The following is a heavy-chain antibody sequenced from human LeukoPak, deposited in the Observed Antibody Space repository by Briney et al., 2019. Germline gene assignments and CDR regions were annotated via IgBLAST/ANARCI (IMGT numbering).Heavy chain of an antibody. CDR2: IWYDGSNK. D-gene: IGHD5-24*01. Sequence: PGRSLRLSCAASGFTFSSYGMHWVRQAPGKGLECVAVIWYDGSNKYYADSVKGRFTISRDNSKNTLYLQMNSLRAEDTAVYYCAGAEGWLQPLDYWGQGTLVTVSS. J-gene: IGHJ4*02. CDR1: GFTFSSYG. CDR3: AGAEGWLQPLDY. V-gene: IGHV3-33*01.